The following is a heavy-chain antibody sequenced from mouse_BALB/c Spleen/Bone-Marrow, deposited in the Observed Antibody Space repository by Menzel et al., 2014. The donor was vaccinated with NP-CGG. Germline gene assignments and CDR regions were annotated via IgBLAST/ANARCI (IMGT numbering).Heavy chain of an antibody. CDR1: GYSITSDYA. CDR3: AKTGYRYAFAY. D-gene: IGHD2-14*01. J-gene: IGHJ3*01. V-gene: IGHV3-2*02. CDR2: INYSGST. Sequence: DVQLVESGPGLVKPSQSLSLTCTVAGYSITSDYAWNWIRQFPGNKLEWMGYINYSGSTSYNPSLKSRISITRDTSENQFFLQLNSVTTEDTATYYCAKTGYRYAFAYWGQGTLVTVSA.